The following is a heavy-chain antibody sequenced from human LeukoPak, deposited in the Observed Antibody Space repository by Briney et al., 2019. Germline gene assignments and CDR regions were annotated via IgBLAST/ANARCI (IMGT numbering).Heavy chain of an antibody. Sequence: SETLSLTCTVSGGSISSSSYYWGWIRQPPGKGLEWIGSIYYSGSTYYNPSLKSRVTISVDTSKNQFSLKLSSVTAADTAVYYCARRKYEAAATHFDYWGQGTLVTVSS. CDR2: IYYSGST. J-gene: IGHJ4*02. V-gene: IGHV4-39*01. CDR1: GGSISSSSYY. CDR3: ARRKYEAAATHFDY. D-gene: IGHD6-13*01.